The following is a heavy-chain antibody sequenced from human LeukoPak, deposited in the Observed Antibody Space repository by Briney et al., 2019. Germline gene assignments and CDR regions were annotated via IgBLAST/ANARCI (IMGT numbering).Heavy chain of an antibody. CDR2: IFYSGST. D-gene: IGHD1-26*01. CDR3: AREGGSYYPHYYFDY. V-gene: IGHV4-39*07. J-gene: IGHJ4*02. Sequence: SETLSLTCTVSGGSLSSSSYYWGWIRQPPGKGLEWIGTIFYSGSTYYNPSLKSRVTIPVDTSKNQFSLKLSSVTAADTAVYYCAREGGSYYPHYYFDYWGQGTLVTVSS. CDR1: GGSLSSSSYY.